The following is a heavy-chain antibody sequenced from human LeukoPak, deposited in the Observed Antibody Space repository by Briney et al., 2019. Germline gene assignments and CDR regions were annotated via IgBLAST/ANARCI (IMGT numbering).Heavy chain of an antibody. D-gene: IGHD7-27*01. CDR3: VQDWAWGAFGS. CDR2: INTDGSST. CDR1: GFTFSSYW. J-gene: IGHJ4*02. V-gene: IGHV3-74*01. Sequence: GGSLRLSCAASGFTFSSYWMHWVRHAPGKGLVWVSRINTDGSSTSYADSVKGRFTISRDNSKMTLYLQMDSLGVEDTALYYCVQDWAWGAFGSWGQGTLVTVSS.